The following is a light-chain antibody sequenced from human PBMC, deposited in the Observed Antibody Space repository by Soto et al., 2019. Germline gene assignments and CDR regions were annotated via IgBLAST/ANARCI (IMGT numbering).Light chain of an antibody. J-gene: IGLJ1*01. V-gene: IGLV2-8*01. CDR1: SSDVGGYNY. CDR2: EVS. Sequence: QSALTQPPSASGSPGQTVTISCTGTSSDVGGYNYVSWYQQHPGKAPTLMIYEVSKRPSGVPDRFSGSESGNTASLAVSGLQAEDEADYYCRSYAGSDNLGVFGTGTKVTVL. CDR3: RSYAGSDNLGV.